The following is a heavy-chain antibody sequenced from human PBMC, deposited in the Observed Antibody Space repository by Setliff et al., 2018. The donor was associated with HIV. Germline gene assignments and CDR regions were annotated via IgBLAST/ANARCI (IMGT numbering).Heavy chain of an antibody. V-gene: IGHV3-66*01. CDR1: GFTVSGNY. J-gene: IGHJ4*02. CDR3: AKELAASGLGYFDS. D-gene: IGHD3-22*01. CDR2: IYSGSST. Sequence: PGGSLRLSCAASGFTVSGNYMNWVRQAPGKGLEWVSVIYSGSSTYYADSVKGRFTISRENSKNTVYLQMNSLRAEDTAEYYCAKELAASGLGYFDSWGRGILVTVSS.